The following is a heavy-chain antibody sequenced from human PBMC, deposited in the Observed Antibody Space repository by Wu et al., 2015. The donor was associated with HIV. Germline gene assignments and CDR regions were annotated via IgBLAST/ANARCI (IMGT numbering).Heavy chain of an antibody. Sequence: QVQLVQSGAEVKKPGSSVKVSCKASGGTFSSYAISWVRQAPGQGLEWMGRIIPIFGTANYAQKFQGRVTITADESTSTAYMELSSLRSEDTAVYYCARDREMATIPVDYYYYGMDVWAEGTTVTVSS. J-gene: IGHJ6*02. CDR1: GGTFSSYA. CDR2: IIPIFGTA. V-gene: IGHV1-69*13. CDR3: ARDREMATIPVDYYYYGMDV. D-gene: IGHD5-24*01.